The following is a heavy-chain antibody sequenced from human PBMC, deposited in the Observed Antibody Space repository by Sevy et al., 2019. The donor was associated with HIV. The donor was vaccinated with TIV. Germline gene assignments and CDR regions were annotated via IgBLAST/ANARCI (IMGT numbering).Heavy chain of an antibody. J-gene: IGHJ4*02. V-gene: IGHV3-23*01. D-gene: IGHD3-10*02. Sequence: GGSLILSCAASGFTFNNYAMSWVRQPPGKGLEWVSGLIENGVDTYYSDSVRGRFTISRDNSKNTLYLQMNSLRAEDTAIYYCVKDYMFAADWAPDSWGQGTLVTVSS. CDR2: LIENGVDT. CDR3: VKDYMFAADWAPDS. CDR1: GFTFNNYA.